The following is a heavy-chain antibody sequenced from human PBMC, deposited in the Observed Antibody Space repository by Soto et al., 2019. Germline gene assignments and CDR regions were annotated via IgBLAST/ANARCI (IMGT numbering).Heavy chain of an antibody. D-gene: IGHD6-19*01. J-gene: IGHJ6*02. V-gene: IGHV1-18*01. CDR3: ARESSGWYPLNYYYYGMDV. CDR2: ISAYNGNT. CDR1: GYTFTSYG. Sequence: QVQLVQSGAEVKKPGASVKVSCKASGYTFTSYGISWVRQAPGQGLEWMGWISAYNGNTNYAQKLQGRVTMTTDTATSTAYMELRSLRSDDTAVYYCARESSGWYPLNYYYYGMDVWGQGTTVTVSS.